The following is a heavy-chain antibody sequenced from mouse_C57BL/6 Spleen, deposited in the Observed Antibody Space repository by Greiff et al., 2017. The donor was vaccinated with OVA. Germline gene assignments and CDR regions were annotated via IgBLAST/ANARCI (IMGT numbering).Heavy chain of an antibody. CDR1: GYTFTSYW. CDR2: IDPSDSYT. J-gene: IGHJ4*01. V-gene: IGHV1-69*01. Sequence: QVQLKQPGAELVMPGASVKLSCKASGYTFTSYWMHWVKQRPGQGLEWIGEIDPSDSYTNYNQKFKGKSTLTVDKSSSTAYMQLSSLTSEDSAVYYCARRMVTDYYAMDYWGQGTSVTVSS. CDR3: ARRMVTDYYAMDY. D-gene: IGHD2-2*01.